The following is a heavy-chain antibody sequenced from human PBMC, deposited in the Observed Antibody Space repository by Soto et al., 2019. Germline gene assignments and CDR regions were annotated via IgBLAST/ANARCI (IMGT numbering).Heavy chain of an antibody. V-gene: IGHV3-66*01. J-gene: IGHJ3*02. CDR2: IYSDDSK. CDR1: GLTVSSNY. Sequence: EVQLVESGGGLVQPGGSLRLSCAASGLTVSSNYMSWVRQAPGKGLEWVSVIYSDDSKFYSDSVKGRFTISRDDSKNTLYLQMNSLRAEDTAVYYCARNYYDSSGYYYGGAFDIWGQGTMVTVSS. CDR3: ARNYYDSSGYYYGGAFDI. D-gene: IGHD3-22*01.